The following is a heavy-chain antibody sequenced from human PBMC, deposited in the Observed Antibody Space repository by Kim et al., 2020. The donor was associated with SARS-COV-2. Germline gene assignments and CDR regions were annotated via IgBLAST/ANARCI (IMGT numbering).Heavy chain of an antibody. CDR3: ARAGRTYYYDSSGYYYEDYYYYYGMDV. Sequence: SETLSLTCTVSGGSISSYYWSWIRQPPGKGLEWIGYIYYSGSTNYNPSLKSRVTISVDTSKNQFSLKPSSVTAADTAVYYCARAGRTYYYDSSGYYYEDYYYYYGMDVWGQGTTVTVSS. CDR1: GGSISSYY. V-gene: IGHV4-59*01. D-gene: IGHD3-22*01. CDR2: IYYSGST. J-gene: IGHJ6*02.